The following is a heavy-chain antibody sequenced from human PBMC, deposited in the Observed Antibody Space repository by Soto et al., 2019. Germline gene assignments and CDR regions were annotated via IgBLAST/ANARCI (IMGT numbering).Heavy chain of an antibody. D-gene: IGHD6-19*01. CDR1: GFTFHTYT. Sequence: EVQLLESGGGLVQPGGSLRLSCAASGFTFHTYTMSWVRQAPAKGLEWVSSINGRGVGTYYADSVKGRFTISRDNSKNTLYLQMNSLRVEDTAVYYCAKDLMGYSSGWQNFADYWGQGTLVSVSS. J-gene: IGHJ4*02. CDR3: AKDLMGYSSGWQNFADY. CDR2: INGRGVGT. V-gene: IGHV3-23*01.